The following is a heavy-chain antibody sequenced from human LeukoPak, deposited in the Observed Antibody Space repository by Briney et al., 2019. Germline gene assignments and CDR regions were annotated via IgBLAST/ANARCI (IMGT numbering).Heavy chain of an antibody. CDR2: IYHSGST. CDR3: AGRLVLGLVEYFQH. Sequence: PGGSLRLSCAASGFTFSTYSMNWVRQPPGKGLEWIGEIYHSGSTNYNPSLTSRVTISVDKSKNQFSLKLSSVTAADTAVYYCAGRLVLGLVEYFQHWGQGTLVTVSS. V-gene: IGHV4-4*02. J-gene: IGHJ1*01. CDR1: GFTFSTYSM. D-gene: IGHD6-19*01.